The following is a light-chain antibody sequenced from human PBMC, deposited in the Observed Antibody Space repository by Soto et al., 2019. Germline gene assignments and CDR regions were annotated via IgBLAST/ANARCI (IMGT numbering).Light chain of an antibody. Sequence: EIVLTQSPATLSLSPGERATLCCRASQTLTSNYLAWYQQKPGQAPRLLIHGAASRATGIPDRFSGSGSGTDFTLTISRLEPEDFAVYYCQQYSDSVLTFGGGTKVEIK. J-gene: IGKJ4*01. CDR2: GAA. V-gene: IGKV3-20*01. CDR3: QQYSDSVLT. CDR1: QTLTSNY.